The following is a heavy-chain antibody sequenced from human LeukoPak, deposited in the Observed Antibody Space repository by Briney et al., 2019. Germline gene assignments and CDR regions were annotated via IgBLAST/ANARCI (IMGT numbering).Heavy chain of an antibody. J-gene: IGHJ4*02. D-gene: IGHD5-24*01. CDR2: IYYSGST. V-gene: IGHV4-59*08. Sequence: SETLSLTCTVSGGSISSYYWSWIRQPPGKGLEWIGYIYYSGSTNYNPSLKSRVTISVGTSKNQFSLKLSSVTAADTAVYYCARYVGDGYKWGFDYWGQGTLVTVSS. CDR1: GGSISSYY. CDR3: ARYVGDGYKWGFDY.